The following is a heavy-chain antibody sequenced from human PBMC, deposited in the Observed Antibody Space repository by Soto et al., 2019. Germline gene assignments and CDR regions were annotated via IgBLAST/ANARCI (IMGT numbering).Heavy chain of an antibody. CDR1: GYAFSNND. Sequence: QVQLVQSGAEVKEPGASVKVSCQASGYAFSNNDISWVRQATGQGLEWMGWMNPNSGNGGYAPKFQGRVTMTRDTSTRTAYMELSSLASDDTAIYYCARMATSGTLNWFDPWGQGTLVTVSS. J-gene: IGHJ5*02. CDR3: ARMATSGTLNWFDP. V-gene: IGHV1-8*01. CDR2: MNPNSGNG.